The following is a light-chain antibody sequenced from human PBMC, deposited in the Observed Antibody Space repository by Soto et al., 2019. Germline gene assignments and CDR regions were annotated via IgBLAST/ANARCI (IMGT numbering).Light chain of an antibody. V-gene: IGLV2-8*01. CDR1: SSDVGAYIY. CDR3: ISYAGNHNLV. CDR2: EVN. Sequence: QSALTQPPSASGSPGQSVTISCTGTSSDVGAYIYVSWYQHHPGTAHKLIIYEVNKRPSGVPDRFSGSRSGNTASLTVSGLQPEDAADYYCISYAGNHNLVFGGGTKLTVL. J-gene: IGLJ2*01.